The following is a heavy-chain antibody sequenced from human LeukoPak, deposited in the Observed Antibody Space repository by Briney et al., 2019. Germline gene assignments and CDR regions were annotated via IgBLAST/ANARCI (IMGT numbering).Heavy chain of an antibody. CDR1: GFTFSSYA. D-gene: IGHD5-12*01. V-gene: IGHV3-23*01. Sequence: PGGSLRLSCAASGFTFSSYAMSWVRQAPGKGLEWVSDISGSGGRTYYADSVKGRFTISRDNPKNTLYLQMNSLRAEDTAEYYCAKDQSYSGYDLDYGMDVWGQGTTVTVSS. CDR3: AKDQSYSGYDLDYGMDV. J-gene: IGHJ6*02. CDR2: ISGSGGRT.